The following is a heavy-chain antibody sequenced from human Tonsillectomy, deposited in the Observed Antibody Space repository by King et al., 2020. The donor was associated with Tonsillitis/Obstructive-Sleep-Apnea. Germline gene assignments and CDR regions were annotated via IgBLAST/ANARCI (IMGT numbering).Heavy chain of an antibody. CDR1: GFTFSSYE. Sequence: VQLVESGGGLVQPGGSLRLSCAASGFTFSSYEMNWVRQAPGKGLEWISYISGSGNTIYYADSVKGRFTISRDNAKNSLYLQMNSLRAEDTAVYYCATSHKYQLLNTQPDDAFDIWGQGTMVTVSS. V-gene: IGHV3-48*03. J-gene: IGHJ3*02. D-gene: IGHD2-2*01. CDR2: ISGSGNTI. CDR3: ATSHKYQLLNTQPDDAFDI.